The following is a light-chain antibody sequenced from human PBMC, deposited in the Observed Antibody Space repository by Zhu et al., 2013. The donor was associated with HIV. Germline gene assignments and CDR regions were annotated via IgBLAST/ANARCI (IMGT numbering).Light chain of an antibody. J-gene: IGKJ5*01. CDR1: QSVSSSY. CDR2: GAS. Sequence: EIVLTQSPGTLSLSPGERVTLSCRASQSVSSSYLAWYQQKPGQAPRLLIYGASSRATGIPDRFSGSGSGTDFTLTISSLEPEDFAVYYCQQRSNLITFGQGTRLEIK. CDR3: QQRSNLIT. V-gene: IGKV3D-20*02.